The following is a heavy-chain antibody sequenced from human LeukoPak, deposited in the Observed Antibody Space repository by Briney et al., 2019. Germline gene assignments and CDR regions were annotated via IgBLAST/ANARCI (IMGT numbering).Heavy chain of an antibody. J-gene: IGHJ4*02. V-gene: IGHV1-2*02. CDR3: ARDVGRCGGTCPIFDY. CDR1: GYTFTGYY. CDR2: IDPKRGGT. D-gene: IGHD2-15*01. Sequence: TSLKVSCEASGYTFTGYYMHWVRQAPRQGLERMGWIDPKRGGTKYAQKFQGRVTMTRDTSISATYMELCSLRSNDTAVYYCARDVGRCGGTCPIFDYWGQGTLVTVSS.